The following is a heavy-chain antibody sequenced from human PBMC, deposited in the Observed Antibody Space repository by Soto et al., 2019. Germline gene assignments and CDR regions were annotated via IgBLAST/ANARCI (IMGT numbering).Heavy chain of an antibody. J-gene: IGHJ4*02. D-gene: IGHD5-12*01. CDR1: GDSVSSNSAA. CDR3: ARFSIGSGYVDSSFDY. V-gene: IGHV6-1*01. Sequence: TLSLTCAISGDSVSSNSAAWNWIRQSPSRGLEWLGRTYYRSKWYNDYAVSVKSRITINPDTSKNQFSLQPNSVTPEDTAVYYCARFSIGSGYVDSSFDYWGQGTLVTVSS. CDR2: TYYRSKWYN.